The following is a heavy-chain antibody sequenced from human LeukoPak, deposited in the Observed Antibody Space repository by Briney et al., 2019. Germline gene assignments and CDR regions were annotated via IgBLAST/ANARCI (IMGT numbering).Heavy chain of an antibody. Sequence: SQTLSLTCTVSGASISSGDYYWSWIRQPPGTGLEWIGYIYYSGSTYYNPSLKSRVTISVDTSKNQFSLKLSSVTAADTAVCYCALTEVVAATPYYWGQGTLVTVSS. CDR1: GASISSGDYY. CDR3: ALTEVVAATPYY. CDR2: IYYSGST. D-gene: IGHD2-15*01. J-gene: IGHJ4*02. V-gene: IGHV4-30-4*08.